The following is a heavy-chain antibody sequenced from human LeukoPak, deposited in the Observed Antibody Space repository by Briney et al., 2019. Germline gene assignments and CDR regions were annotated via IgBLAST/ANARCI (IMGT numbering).Heavy chain of an antibody. CDR2: IIPILGIA. Sequence: EASVKVSCKASGGTFSSYAISWVRQAPGQGLEWMGRIIPILGIANYAQKFQGRVTITADKSTSTAYMELSSLRSEDTAVYYWARPSRDYYDSGGYLDAFDIWGQGTMVTVSS. CDR3: ARPSRDYYDSGGYLDAFDI. V-gene: IGHV1-69*04. CDR1: GGTFSSYA. D-gene: IGHD3-22*01. J-gene: IGHJ3*02.